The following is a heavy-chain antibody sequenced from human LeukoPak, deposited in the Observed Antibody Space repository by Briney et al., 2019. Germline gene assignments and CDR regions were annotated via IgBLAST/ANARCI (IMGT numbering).Heavy chain of an antibody. Sequence: SETLSLTCIVSGYSINSGYYWGWIRQPPGEGLEWIGSIYHSGSTFYNPSLKSRVTISVDTSKNQFSLKLSSVTAADTAVYYCARVRLRYYYGSGSSTFDYWGQGTLVTVSS. CDR3: ARVRLRYYYGSGSSTFDY. CDR2: IYHSGST. CDR1: GYSINSGYY. J-gene: IGHJ4*02. D-gene: IGHD3-10*01. V-gene: IGHV4-38-2*02.